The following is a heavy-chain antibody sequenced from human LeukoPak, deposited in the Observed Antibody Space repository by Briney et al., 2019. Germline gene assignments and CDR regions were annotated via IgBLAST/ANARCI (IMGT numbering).Heavy chain of an antibody. CDR1: GFTVSSNY. J-gene: IGHJ4*02. V-gene: IGHV3-53*01. Sequence: PGGSLRRSCAASGFTVSSNYMSWVRQAPGKGLEWVSVIYSGGSTYYADSVKGRFTISRDNSKNTLYLQMNSLRAEDTAVYYCARAPSHLDGFPFDYWGQGTLVTVSS. D-gene: IGHD3-10*01. CDR2: IYSGGST. CDR3: ARAPSHLDGFPFDY.